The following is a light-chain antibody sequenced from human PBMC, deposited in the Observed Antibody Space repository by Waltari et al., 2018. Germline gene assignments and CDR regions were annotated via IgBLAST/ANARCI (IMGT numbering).Light chain of an antibody. CDR1: SSDVGRYNL. CDR2: EVS. CDR3: CSYAGSSTFYV. V-gene: IGLV2-23*02. Sequence: QSALTQPVSVSGSPGQSITISCTGTSSDVGRYNLVSWYQHHPGKAPKLMIFEVSKRPSGVSNRFSGSKSGSTASLTISGLQAEDEADYYCCSYAGSSTFYVFGIGTKVTVL. J-gene: IGLJ1*01.